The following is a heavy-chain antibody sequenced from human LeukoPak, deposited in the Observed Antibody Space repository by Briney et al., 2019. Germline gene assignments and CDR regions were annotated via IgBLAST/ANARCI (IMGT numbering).Heavy chain of an antibody. CDR1: GGSISSYY. CDR2: IYTSGST. Sequence: PSETLSLTCTVSGGSISSYYWSWIRQPPGKGLEWIGYIYTSGSTNYNPSLKSRVTISVDTSKNQFSLKLSSVTAADTAVYYCARKLFYYYYMDVWGKGTTVTVSS. D-gene: IGHD1-1*01. CDR3: ARKLFYYYYMDV. V-gene: IGHV4-4*09. J-gene: IGHJ6*03.